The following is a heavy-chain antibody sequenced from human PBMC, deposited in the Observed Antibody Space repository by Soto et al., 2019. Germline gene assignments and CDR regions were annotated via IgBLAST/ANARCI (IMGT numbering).Heavy chain of an antibody. D-gene: IGHD2-15*01. CDR3: AKDRCSGGSCYSADAFDI. CDR2: ISGSGGST. Sequence: EVQLLESGGGLVQPGGSLRLSCAASGFTFSSYAMSWVRQAPGKGLEWVSAISGSGGSTYYADSVKGRFTNSRDNSKNRLYLQMNSLRAEHTSVYYCAKDRCSGGSCYSADAFDIWGQGTMVTVSS. CDR1: GFTFSSYA. J-gene: IGHJ3*02. V-gene: IGHV3-23*01.